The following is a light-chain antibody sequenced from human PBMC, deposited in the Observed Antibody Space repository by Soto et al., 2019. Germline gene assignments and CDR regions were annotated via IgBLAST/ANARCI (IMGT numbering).Light chain of an antibody. CDR1: SSDVGKYDR. CDR2: EVT. CDR3: GSYTGSNGV. Sequence: QSALTQPPSVSGSPGQSVTISCTGTSSDVGKYDRVSWYQQPPGTAPKLIIYEVTNRPSGVPARFSGSKSGNTASLTVSGLQAEDEADYYSGSYTGSNGVFGTGTKVTVL. J-gene: IGLJ1*01. V-gene: IGLV2-18*02.